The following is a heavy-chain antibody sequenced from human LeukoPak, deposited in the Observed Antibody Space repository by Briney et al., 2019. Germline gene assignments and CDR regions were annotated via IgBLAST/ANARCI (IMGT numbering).Heavy chain of an antibody. D-gene: IGHD3-10*01. CDR2: IYPGDSDT. CDR1: GYRFTNYW. V-gene: IGHV5-51*01. CDR3: ARIHGSGSFVDY. Sequence: GESLKISCGGSGYRFTNYWIGWVRQMPGKGLEWMGRIYPGDSDTRYSPSFQGQVSISADTSISTAHLQWSSLKASDTAIYYCARIHGSGSFVDYWGQGTLVTVSS. J-gene: IGHJ4*02.